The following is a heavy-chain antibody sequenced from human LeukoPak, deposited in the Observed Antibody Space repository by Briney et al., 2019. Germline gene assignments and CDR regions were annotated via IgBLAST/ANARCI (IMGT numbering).Heavy chain of an antibody. J-gene: IGHJ4*02. CDR3: ARDGDMFLFDY. V-gene: IGHV4-30-4*01. D-gene: IGHD7-27*01. Sequence: SETLSLTCTVSGGSISSGDYYWSRIRQPPGKGLEWIGYIYYSGSTYYNPSLKSRVTISVDTSKNQFSLKLSSVTAADTAVYYCARDGDMFLFDYWGQGTLVTVSS. CDR2: IYYSGST. CDR1: GGSISSGDYY.